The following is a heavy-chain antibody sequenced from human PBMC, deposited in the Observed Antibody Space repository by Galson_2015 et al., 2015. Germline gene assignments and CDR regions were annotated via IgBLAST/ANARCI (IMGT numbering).Heavy chain of an antibody. V-gene: IGHV3-30*03. Sequence: SLRLSCAASGFTFGTYGMHWVRPAPGKGLEWVALISYDGTNTYYADSVKGRFTISRDNSKNTLYLRMNGLRAEDTAVYYCASPYGSGNNYLSYFDYWGQGTLVTVSS. D-gene: IGHD3-10*01. J-gene: IGHJ4*02. CDR2: ISYDGTNT. CDR3: ASPYGSGNNYLSYFDY. CDR1: GFTFGTYG.